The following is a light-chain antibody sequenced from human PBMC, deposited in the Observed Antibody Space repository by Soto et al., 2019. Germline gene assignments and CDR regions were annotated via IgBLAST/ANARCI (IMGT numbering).Light chain of an antibody. V-gene: IGLV1-40*01. CDR3: QSYDSSLSAVV. J-gene: IGLJ2*01. Sequence: QCVLTQPPSVSGAPGQRVTISCTGSSFYIGAGYDVHWYQQLPGTAPKLLIYGNSNRPSGVPDRFSGSKSGTSASLAITGLQAEDEADYYCQSYDSSLSAVVFGGGTKLTDL. CDR2: GNS. CDR1: SFYIGAGYD.